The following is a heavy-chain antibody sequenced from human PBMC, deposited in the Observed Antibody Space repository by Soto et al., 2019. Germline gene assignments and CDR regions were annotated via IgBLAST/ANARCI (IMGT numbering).Heavy chain of an antibody. V-gene: IGHV3-30-3*01. CDR3: ARVLRRFLEWAGDYYYYYGMDV. Sequence: GGSLRLSSAASGFTFSSYAMHWVRQAPGKGLEWVAVISYDGSNKYYADSVKGRFTISRDNSKNTLYLQMNSLRAEDTAVYYCARVLRRFLEWAGDYYYYYGMDVWGQGTTVTVSS. D-gene: IGHD3-3*01. CDR2: ISYDGSNK. CDR1: GFTFSSYA. J-gene: IGHJ6*02.